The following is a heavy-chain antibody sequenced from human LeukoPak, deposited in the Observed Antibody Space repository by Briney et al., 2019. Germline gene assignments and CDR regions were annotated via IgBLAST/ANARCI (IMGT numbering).Heavy chain of an antibody. J-gene: IGHJ4*02. V-gene: IGHV3-23*01. CDR2: ISDSGGTT. Sequence: GGSLRLSCVASGFTFSNLAMGWVRQAPGKGLEWVSVISDSGGTTYYAASVKGRFTISRDNSRNPLYLQMNSLRVDDTAVYYCAKEARRYSGWYFFDHWGQGTLVTVSS. D-gene: IGHD6-19*01. CDR3: AKEARRYSGWYFFDH. CDR1: GFTFSNLA.